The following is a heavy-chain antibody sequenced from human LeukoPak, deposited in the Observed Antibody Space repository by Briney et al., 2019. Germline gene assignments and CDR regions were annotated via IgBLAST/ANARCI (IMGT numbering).Heavy chain of an antibody. D-gene: IGHD3-3*01. J-gene: IGHJ4*02. CDR1: GLTFSSHA. V-gene: IGHV3-64*02. CDR2: IVSNVGNT. Sequence: GGSLRLSCAASGLTFSSHAMHWVRQAPGNGLEYGSAIVSNVGNTYYADSVRGRFTISRDKSKDTVYLQMGSLRPEDTAVYYCARGGYYAASDIWGQGALVTVSS. CDR3: ARGGYYAASDI.